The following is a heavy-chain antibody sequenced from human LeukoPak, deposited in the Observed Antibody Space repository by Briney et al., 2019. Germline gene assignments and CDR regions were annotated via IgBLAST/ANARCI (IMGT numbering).Heavy chain of an antibody. Sequence: PSETLSLTCTVSGGSISSYYWSWIRQPPGKGLEWIGYIYYSGSTNYNPSLKSQVTISVDTSKNQFSLELSSVTAADTAVYYCARLYSGYDPNFDYWGQGTLVTVSS. CDR1: GGSISSYY. D-gene: IGHD5-12*01. CDR2: IYYSGST. CDR3: ARLYSGYDPNFDY. J-gene: IGHJ4*02. V-gene: IGHV4-59*08.